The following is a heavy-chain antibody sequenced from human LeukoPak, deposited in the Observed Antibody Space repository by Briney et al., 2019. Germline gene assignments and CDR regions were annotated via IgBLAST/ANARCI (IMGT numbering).Heavy chain of an antibody. CDR1: GFTFSSYA. CDR3: ARDLPYCSGGSCYSSWAFDI. D-gene: IGHD2-15*01. V-gene: IGHV3-30*01. Sequence: PGRSLRLSCAASGFTFSSYAMHWVRQAPGKGLEWVAVISYDGSNKYYADSVKGRFTISRDNSKNTPYLQMNSLRAEDTAVYYCARDLPYCSGGSCYSSWAFDIWGQGTMVTVSS. J-gene: IGHJ3*02. CDR2: ISYDGSNK.